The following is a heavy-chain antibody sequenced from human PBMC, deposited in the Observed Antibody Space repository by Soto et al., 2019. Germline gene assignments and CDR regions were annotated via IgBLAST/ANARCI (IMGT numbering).Heavy chain of an antibody. V-gene: IGHV1-18*01. CDR1: GYTFTSYG. D-gene: IGHD3-9*01. CDR2: ISAYNGNT. Sequence: ASVKVSCKASGYTFTSYGISWVRQAPGQGLEWMGWISAYNGNTNYAQKLQGRVTMTTDTSTSTAYMELRSLRSDDTAVYYCARDLYDILTGATDYWGQGTLVTVSS. CDR3: ARDLYDILTGATDY. J-gene: IGHJ4*02.